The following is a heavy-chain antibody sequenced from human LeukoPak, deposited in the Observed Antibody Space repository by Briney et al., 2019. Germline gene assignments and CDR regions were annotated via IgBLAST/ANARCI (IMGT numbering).Heavy chain of an antibody. CDR2: IYHSGST. J-gene: IGHJ5*02. D-gene: IGHD3-3*01. Sequence: SGTLSLTCAVSGGSISSSNWWSWVRQPPGKGLEWIGEIYHSGSTNYNPSLKSRVTISVDTSKNQFSLKLSSVTAADTAVYYCARGQYDFWSRLLHSGNWFDPWGQGTLVTVSS. V-gene: IGHV4-4*02. CDR1: GGSISSSNW. CDR3: ARGQYDFWSRLLHSGNWFDP.